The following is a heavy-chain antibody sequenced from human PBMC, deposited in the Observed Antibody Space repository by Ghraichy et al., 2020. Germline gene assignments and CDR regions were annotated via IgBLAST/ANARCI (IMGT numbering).Heavy chain of an antibody. V-gene: IGHV1-2*02. CDR1: GYTFTGYY. D-gene: IGHD6-13*01. J-gene: IGHJ6*02. CDR2: MNPDRGGT. CDR3: ARVKAGLGRVSTDV. Sequence: ASVKVSCKASGYTFTGYYLHWVRQAPGQGLEWMGWMNPDRGGTNYAQKFQGRVTMTRDTSITTFYMELSRLTSDDTAIYYCARVKAGLGRVSTDVWGQGTTVTVSS.